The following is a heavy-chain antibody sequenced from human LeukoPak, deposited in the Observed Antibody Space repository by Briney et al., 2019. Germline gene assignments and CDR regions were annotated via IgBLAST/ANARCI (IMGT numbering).Heavy chain of an antibody. CDR3: ARDSGFSGTQRGEY. CDR2: IKQESGEI. Sequence: GGSLRLSCVASGFTFSSYWMSWVRQAPGKGPEWVANIKQESGEIYYVDSVKGRFTISRDNSKSTLYLQMNSLSAEDTAVYYCARDSGFSGTQRGEYWGQGTLVTVSS. CDR1: GFTFSSYW. D-gene: IGHD5-24*01. J-gene: IGHJ4*02. V-gene: IGHV3-7*01.